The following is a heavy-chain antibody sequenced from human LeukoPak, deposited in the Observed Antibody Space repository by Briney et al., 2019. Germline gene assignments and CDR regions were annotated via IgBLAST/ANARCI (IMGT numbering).Heavy chain of an antibody. J-gene: IGHJ4*02. CDR2: IYYSGST. CDR3: ARHAIDGSGYYLDYFDY. D-gene: IGHD3-22*01. V-gene: IGHV4-39*01. CDR1: GGSISSRSYY. Sequence: SETLSLTCTVSGGSISSRSYYWGWVRQPPGKGLEWIGNIYYSGSTYYNPSLKSRVTISVDTSKNQFSLKLSSVTAADTAVFYCARHAIDGSGYYLDYFDYWGQGTLVTVSS.